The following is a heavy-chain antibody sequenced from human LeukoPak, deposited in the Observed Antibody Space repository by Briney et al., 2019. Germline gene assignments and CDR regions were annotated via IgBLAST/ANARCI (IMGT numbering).Heavy chain of an antibody. D-gene: IGHD3-22*01. CDR2: INPNSGGT. V-gene: IGHV1-2*02. CDR1: GYTFTGYY. J-gene: IGHJ5*02. Sequence: ASVKVSCKASGYTFTGYYVHWVRQAPGQGIEWMGWINPNSGGTNYAQKFQGRVTMTRDTSISTAYMELSRLRSDDTAVYYCAREKIGYYDGSGRGWFDPWGQGTLVTVSS. CDR3: AREKIGYYDGSGRGWFDP.